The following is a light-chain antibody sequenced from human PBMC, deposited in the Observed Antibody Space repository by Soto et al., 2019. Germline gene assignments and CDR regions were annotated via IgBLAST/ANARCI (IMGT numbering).Light chain of an antibody. Sequence: QSALTQPASVSGSPGQSITISCTGTSSDVGDYNYVSWHQQHPGKAPKLMIYDVSNRPSGVSNRFSGSRSGNTASLIISGLQTEDEADYYCSSYTVSSTVIFGGGTKLTVL. J-gene: IGLJ2*01. CDR3: SSYTVSSTVI. CDR2: DVS. V-gene: IGLV2-14*01. CDR1: SSDVGDYNY.